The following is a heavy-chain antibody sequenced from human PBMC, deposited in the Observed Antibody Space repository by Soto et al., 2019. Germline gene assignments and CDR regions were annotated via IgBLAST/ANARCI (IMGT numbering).Heavy chain of an antibody. CDR1: GVSIISYY. Sequence: SATLSLTCTVSGVSIISYYWSWILQPPGKGLEWIGEINHSGSTNYNPSLKSRVTISVDTSKNQFSLKLSSVTAADTAVYYCARDSIPIVVVLLTSRVGRFAPWCQGTRVT. J-gene: IGHJ5*02. CDR2: INHSGST. D-gene: IGHD3-22*01. CDR3: ARDSIPIVVVLLTSRVGRFAP. V-gene: IGHV4-34*01.